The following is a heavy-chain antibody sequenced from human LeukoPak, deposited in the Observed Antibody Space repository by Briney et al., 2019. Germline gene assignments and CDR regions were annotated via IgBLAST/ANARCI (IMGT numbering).Heavy chain of an antibody. V-gene: IGHV3-74*01. CDR2: IKSDGSST. CDR3: ARDRSVYYYYAMDV. Sequence: GGSLRLSCAASGFTFSNYWMHWVRQAPGEALMWVSRIKSDGSSTTYADSVKGRFTVSRDNSENTLYLQMSSLGAEDTAVYYCARDRSVYYYYAMDVWGQGTTVTVSS. CDR1: GFTFSNYW. J-gene: IGHJ6*02.